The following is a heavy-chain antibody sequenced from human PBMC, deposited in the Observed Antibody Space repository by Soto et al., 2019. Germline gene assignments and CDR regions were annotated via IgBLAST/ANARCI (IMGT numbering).Heavy chain of an antibody. V-gene: IGHV4-61*01. J-gene: IGHJ4*02. CDR1: GGSVSSGSYY. Sequence: SETLSLTCTVSGGSVSSGSYYWSWIRQPPGKGLEWIGDIYYSGSTNYNPSLKSRVTISVDTSKNQFSLKLSSVTAADTAVYYCARARRYDILTGSKYFDYWGQGTLVTVSS. CDR2: IYYSGST. CDR3: ARARRYDILTGSKYFDY. D-gene: IGHD3-9*01.